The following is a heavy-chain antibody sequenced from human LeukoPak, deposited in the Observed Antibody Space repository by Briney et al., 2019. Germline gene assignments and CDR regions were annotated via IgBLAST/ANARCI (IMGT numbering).Heavy chain of an antibody. CDR2: MNPNSGNT. V-gene: IGHV1-8*01. CDR3: ARALSWTTDSYYYMDV. J-gene: IGHJ6*03. Sequence: ASLKVSCKASGYTFTSYDINWVRQASGQGLEWMGWMNPNSGNTRYAQKFQGRVTMNKNTSITTAYMELSSLRYEDTAVYYCARALSWTTDSYYYMDVWGKGTTVTVSS. D-gene: IGHD3/OR15-3a*01. CDR1: GYTFTSYD.